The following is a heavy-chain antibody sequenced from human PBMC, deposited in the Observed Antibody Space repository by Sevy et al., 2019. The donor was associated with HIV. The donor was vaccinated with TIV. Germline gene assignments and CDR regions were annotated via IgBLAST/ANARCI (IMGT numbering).Heavy chain of an antibody. CDR3: ARESIGSVGDFDY. D-gene: IGHD6-6*01. Sequence: SDTLSLTCSVSGDFINLYFWSWIRQPPGKGLEWIGYIYSSGSTNYNPSLKSRVTISLATSKDQFSLKLSSVTAADTAVYYCARESIGSVGDFDYWGQGTLVTVSS. J-gene: IGHJ4*02. V-gene: IGHV4-59*01. CDR2: IYSSGST. CDR1: GDFINLYF.